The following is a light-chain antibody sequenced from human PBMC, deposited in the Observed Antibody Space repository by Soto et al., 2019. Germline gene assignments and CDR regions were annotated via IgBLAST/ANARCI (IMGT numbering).Light chain of an antibody. CDR3: CSYAGSSTFV. Sequence: QSALTQPASVSGSPGQSMTISCTGSSSDVGRYNLVSWYQQLPGKAPKLIIYEVSKRPSVVSNRFSGSKSGNTASLTISGLQAEDDADYYCCSYAGSSTFVFGGGTQLTVL. CDR2: EVS. J-gene: IGLJ2*01. CDR1: SSDVGRYNL. V-gene: IGLV2-23*02.